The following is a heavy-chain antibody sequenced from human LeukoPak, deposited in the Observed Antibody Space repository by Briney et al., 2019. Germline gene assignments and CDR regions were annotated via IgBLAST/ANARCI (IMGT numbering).Heavy chain of an antibody. V-gene: IGHV3-23*01. CDR1: GFTFGNYG. Sequence: PGGTLRLSCAASGFTFGNYGMSWVRQAPGKGLEWVSAISGSGGSTYYADSVKGRFTIYRDNSKNMLYLQMNRLRAEDTAVYYWAKDRRAGCSGSFPKYPFDYWGQGTLVTVSS. CDR2: ISGSGGST. CDR3: AKDRRAGCSGSFPKYPFDY. J-gene: IGHJ4*02. D-gene: IGHD3-10*02.